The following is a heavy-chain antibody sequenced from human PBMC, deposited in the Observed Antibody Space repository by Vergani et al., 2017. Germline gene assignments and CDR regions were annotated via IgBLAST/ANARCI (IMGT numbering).Heavy chain of an antibody. J-gene: IGHJ4*02. Sequence: EVQLVETGGGLIQPGGSLRLSCAASGFTFSSYAMSWVRQAPGKGLEWVSAISGSGGSTYYADSVKGRFTISRDNSKNTLYLQMNSLRAEDTAVYYCAKEAHGLAARLFTSAPYFDDWGQGTLVTVSS. CDR1: GFTFSSYA. D-gene: IGHD6-6*01. V-gene: IGHV3-23*04. CDR2: ISGSGGST. CDR3: AKEAHGLAARLFTSAPYFDD.